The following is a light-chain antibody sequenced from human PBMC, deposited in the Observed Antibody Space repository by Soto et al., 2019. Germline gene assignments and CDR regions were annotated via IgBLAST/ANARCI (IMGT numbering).Light chain of an antibody. V-gene: IGKV1-9*01. CDR1: QGIRSF. Sequence: IQLTQSPSSLSASVEDIVTITCRASQGIRSFLTWYQHKPGKAPKLLIYAASTLESGVPSRFSGSGSGTDFTLTISSLQPEDFATYYCQQLYSYPITFGPGTKVDIK. CDR2: AAS. CDR3: QQLYSYPIT. J-gene: IGKJ3*01.